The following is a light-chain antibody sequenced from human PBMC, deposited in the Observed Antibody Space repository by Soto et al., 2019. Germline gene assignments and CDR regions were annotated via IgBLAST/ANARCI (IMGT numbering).Light chain of an antibody. CDR1: SSDVGGYNY. CDR3: SSYAGSNNHVV. V-gene: IGLV2-8*01. J-gene: IGLJ2*01. CDR2: EVS. Sequence: QSVLTQPPSASGSPGQSVTISCTGTSSDVGGYNYVSWYQQHPGKAPKLMIYEVSKRPSGVPDRFSGSKSGYTASLTVSGLQAEDEADYYCSSYAGSNNHVVFGGGTKLTVL.